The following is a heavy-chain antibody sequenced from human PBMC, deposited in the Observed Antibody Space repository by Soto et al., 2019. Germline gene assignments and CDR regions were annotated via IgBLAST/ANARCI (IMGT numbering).Heavy chain of an antibody. Sequence: PSQTLSLTCAISGDSVSRNSATWSWIRPSPSRGLEWLGRTYYRSKWYNEYAVSVKSRITINPDTSKNQFSLQLNSVTPEDTAVYYCARGEYSSGLVGMDVWGQGTTVTVSS. J-gene: IGHJ6*02. CDR1: GDSVSRNSAT. D-gene: IGHD6-25*01. CDR2: TYYRSKWYN. V-gene: IGHV6-1*01. CDR3: ARGEYSSGLVGMDV.